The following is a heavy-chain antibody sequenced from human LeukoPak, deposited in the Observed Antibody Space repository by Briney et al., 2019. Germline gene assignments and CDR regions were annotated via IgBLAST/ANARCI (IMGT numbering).Heavy chain of an antibody. CDR2: INPNSGGT. CDR1: GYTFTGYY. V-gene: IGHV1-2*06. J-gene: IGHJ4*02. Sequence: ASVKVSCKAYGYTFTGYYMHWVRQAPGLGLEWMGRINPNSGGTNYAQKFQGRVTMTRDTSISTAYMELSRLRSDDTAVYYCARNSGGIVVVPTAAPDYWGQGTLVTVSS. CDR3: ARNSGGIVVVPTAAPDY. D-gene: IGHD2-2*01.